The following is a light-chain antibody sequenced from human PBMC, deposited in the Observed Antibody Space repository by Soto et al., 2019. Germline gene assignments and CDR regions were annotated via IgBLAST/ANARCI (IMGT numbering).Light chain of an antibody. V-gene: IGLV2-14*01. CDR2: DVS. CDR3: SSYTSSSTYV. J-gene: IGLJ1*01. CDR1: SSDVGGYNY. Sequence: QSVLTQPASVSGSPGQSITTSCTGTSSDVGGYNYVSWYQQHPGKAPKLMIYDVSNRPSGISNRFSGSKSGNTASLTISGLQAEDEADYYCSSYTSSSTYVLGTGTKVTVL.